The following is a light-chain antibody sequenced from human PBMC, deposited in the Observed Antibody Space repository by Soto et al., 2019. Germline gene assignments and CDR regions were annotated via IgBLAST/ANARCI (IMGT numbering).Light chain of an antibody. V-gene: IGKV1-6*01. CDR1: QGIGND. CDR3: LQDYNFPYT. CDR2: AAS. J-gene: IGKJ2*01. Sequence: AIQMTQSPSSLSASVGDRVTITCRASQGIGNDVAWYQQKPGKAPQLLIYAASSLQSGVPSRVSGSGSGTDFTLTISSLQPEDFATYYCLQDYNFPYTFGQGTKLEIK.